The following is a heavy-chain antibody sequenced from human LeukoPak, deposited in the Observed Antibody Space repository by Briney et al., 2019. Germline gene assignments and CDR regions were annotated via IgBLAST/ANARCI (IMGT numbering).Heavy chain of an antibody. J-gene: IGHJ5*02. D-gene: IGHD2-2*01. Sequence: ASVKLSCKASGYTFTGYYMHWVRQAPGQGLEWMGWINPNSGGTNYAQKFQGRVTMTRDTSISTAYMELSRLRSDDTAVYYCARDIVVVPAADRGWFDPWGQGTLVTVSS. V-gene: IGHV1-2*02. CDR3: ARDIVVVPAADRGWFDP. CDR1: GYTFTGYY. CDR2: INPNSGGT.